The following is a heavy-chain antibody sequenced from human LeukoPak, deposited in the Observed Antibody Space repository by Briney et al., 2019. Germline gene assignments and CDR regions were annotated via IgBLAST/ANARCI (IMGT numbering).Heavy chain of an antibody. J-gene: IGHJ4*02. Sequence: SETLSLTCVVSGGSLHRSFWTWVRQPPGKGREWIGRIYSSGTTDYSPSLKSRVTISIDTSKNQFTLRLASVTAADTAVYYCGRRPAVDGPIDNWGQGILVAVSS. V-gene: IGHV4-59*01. CDR3: GRRPAVDGPIDN. CDR1: GGSLHRSF. D-gene: IGHD3/OR15-3a*01. CDR2: IYSSGTT.